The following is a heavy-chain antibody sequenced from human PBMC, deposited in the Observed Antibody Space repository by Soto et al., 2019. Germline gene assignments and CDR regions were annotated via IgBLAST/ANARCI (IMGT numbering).Heavy chain of an antibody. Sequence: PSETLSLTCTVSGGSISSSSYYWGWIRQPPGKGLEWIGSIYYSGSTYYNPSLKSRVTISVDTSKNQFSLKLSSVTAADTAVYYCARNEVRYDFLSEVYYYYGMDVWGQGTTVTVSS. CDR2: IYYSGST. CDR3: ARNEVRYDFLSEVYYYYGMDV. J-gene: IGHJ6*02. CDR1: GGSISSSSYY. D-gene: IGHD3-16*01. V-gene: IGHV4-39*07.